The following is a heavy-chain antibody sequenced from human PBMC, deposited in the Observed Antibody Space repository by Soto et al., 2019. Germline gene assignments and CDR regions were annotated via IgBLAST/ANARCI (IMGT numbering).Heavy chain of an antibody. D-gene: IGHD5-12*01. V-gene: IGHV4-39*01. CDR2: IYYSGST. CDR3: ARHGGYSGYVDYFDY. CDR1: GGSISSSSYY. J-gene: IGHJ4*02. Sequence: PSETLSLTCTVSGGSISSSSYYWGWIRQPPGKGLEWIGSIYYSGSTYYNPSLKSRVTISVDTSKNQFSLKLSSVTAADTAVYYCARHGGYSGYVDYFDYWGQGTLVTVSS.